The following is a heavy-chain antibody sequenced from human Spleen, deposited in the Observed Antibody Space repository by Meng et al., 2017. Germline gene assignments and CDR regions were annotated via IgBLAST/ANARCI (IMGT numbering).Heavy chain of an antibody. CDR1: GFTFSSYW. V-gene: IGHV3-74*01. CDR3: TTDLTFTEGGVITT. CDR2: INSDGSST. Sequence: GESLKISCAASGFTFSSYWMHWVRQAPGKGLVWVSRINSDGSSTSYADSVKGRFTISRDNAKNTLYLQMDSLKTEDTAVYYCTTDLTFTEGGVITTWGQGTLVTVSS. D-gene: IGHD3-16*02. J-gene: IGHJ5*02.